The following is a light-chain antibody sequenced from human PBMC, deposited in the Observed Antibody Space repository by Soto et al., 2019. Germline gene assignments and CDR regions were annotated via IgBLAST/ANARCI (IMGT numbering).Light chain of an antibody. Sequence: QAVVTQEPSLTVSPGETVTLTCGSSTGAVTSGHYSYWFQQKPGQAPRTLIYHTSNKHSWIPARFSGSLFGGKAALTLSGAQPEDEAEYYCLLFYSGPGVFGGGTKLTVL. V-gene: IGLV7-46*01. CDR1: TGAVTSGHY. J-gene: IGLJ2*01. CDR2: HTS. CDR3: LLFYSGPGV.